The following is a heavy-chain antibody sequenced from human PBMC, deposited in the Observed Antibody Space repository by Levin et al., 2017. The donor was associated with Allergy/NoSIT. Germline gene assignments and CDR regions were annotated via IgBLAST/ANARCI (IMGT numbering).Heavy chain of an antibody. V-gene: IGHV3-74*01. CDR3: ARVYGDYGGMDV. CDR2: INSDGSST. J-gene: IGHJ6*02. D-gene: IGHD4-17*01. Sequence: PGGSLRLSCAASGFTFSSYWMHWVRQAPGKGLVWVSRINSDGSSTSYADSVKGRFTISRDNAKNTLYLQMNSLRAEDTAVYYCARVYGDYGGMDVWGQGTTVTVSS. CDR1: GFTFSSYW.